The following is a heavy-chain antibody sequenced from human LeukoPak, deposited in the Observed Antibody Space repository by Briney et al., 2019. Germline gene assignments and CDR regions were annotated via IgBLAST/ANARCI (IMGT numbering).Heavy chain of an antibody. CDR2: IYPSGDST. V-gene: IGHV1-46*01. CDR3: ARDNGEYGFDV. D-gene: IGHD4-17*01. J-gene: IGHJ3*01. Sequence: ASVKVSCKRSGYTFTSYHMHSVRQAPGQGLEWMGIIYPSGDSTSYAQKFQGRVTMTRDTSTTTVYTELSSLRSEDTAVYYCARDNGEYGFDVWGQGTMVTVSS. CDR1: GYTFTSYH.